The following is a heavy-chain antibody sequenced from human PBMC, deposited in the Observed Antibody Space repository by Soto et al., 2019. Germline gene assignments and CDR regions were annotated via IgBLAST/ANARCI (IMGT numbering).Heavy chain of an antibody. D-gene: IGHD3-16*02. CDR1: GGSISTYY. V-gene: IGHV4-4*07. J-gene: IGHJ4*02. CDR3: ARDTYYDSVWGSYRHHFDY. Sequence: SETLSLTCTISGGSISTYYWSWIRQPAGKGLEWIGRIYISGSTNYNPSLKSRVTVSVDTSKNQFSLKLSSVTAVDTAVYYCARDTYYDSVWGSYRHHFDYWGQGTLVTVS. CDR2: IYISGST.